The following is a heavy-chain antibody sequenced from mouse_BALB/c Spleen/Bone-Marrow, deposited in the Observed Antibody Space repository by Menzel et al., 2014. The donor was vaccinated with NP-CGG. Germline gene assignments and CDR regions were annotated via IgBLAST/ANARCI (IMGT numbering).Heavy chain of an antibody. Sequence: DVQLQESGAELVKPGASVQLSCTASGFNIKDTYMHWVKQRPEQGLEWIGRIDLANGNTKYDPKFQGKATITADTSSNTATLQLSSLTSEDTAVYSCASYRDAWFFDVWGAGSTGPGSS. CDR2: IDLANGNT. V-gene: IGHV14-3*02. CDR3: ASYRDAWFFDV. J-gene: IGHJ1*01. CDR1: GFNIKDTY. D-gene: IGHD2-14*01.